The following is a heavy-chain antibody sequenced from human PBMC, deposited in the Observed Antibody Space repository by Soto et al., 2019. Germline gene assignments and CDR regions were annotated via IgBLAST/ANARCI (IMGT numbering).Heavy chain of an antibody. D-gene: IGHD1-1*01. V-gene: IGHV3-7*01. Sequence: PGGSLRLSCAVPKFTFGDYWMSWVRQAPGKGLEWVSNIKQDGSDKNYADPVKGRFIVSRDNVDNSIYLQMNSLRAEDTAVYYCASLSYGQLRYFDNWGQGSLVTVS. J-gene: IGHJ4*02. CDR2: IKQDGSDK. CDR3: ASLSYGQLRYFDN. CDR1: KFTFGDYW.